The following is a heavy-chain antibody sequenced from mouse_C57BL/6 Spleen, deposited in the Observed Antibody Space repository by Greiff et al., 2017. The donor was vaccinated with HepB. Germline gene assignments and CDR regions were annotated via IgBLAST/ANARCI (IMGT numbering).Heavy chain of an antibody. Sequence: QVQLQQSGPELVKPGASVKISCKASGYSFTSYYIHWVKQRPGQGLEWIGWIYPGSGNTKYNEKFKGKATLTADTSSSTAYMQLSSLTSEDSAVYYCARDDGYYVYYFDYWGQGTTLTVSS. J-gene: IGHJ2*01. CDR3: ARDDGYYVYYFDY. CDR1: GYSFTSYY. CDR2: IYPGSGNT. V-gene: IGHV1-66*01. D-gene: IGHD2-3*01.